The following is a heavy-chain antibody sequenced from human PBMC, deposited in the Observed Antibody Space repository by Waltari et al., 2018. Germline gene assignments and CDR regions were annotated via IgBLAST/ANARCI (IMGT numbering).Heavy chain of an antibody. V-gene: IGHV4-34*01. J-gene: IGHJ2*01. CDR2: INHSGST. CDR3: ARGWYFDL. Sequence: QVQLQQWGAGLLKPSETLSLTCAVYGGSFSGYYWSWIRQPPGKGLAWIGEINHSGSTNYNPALKSRVTIAVDTSKNQFSLKLSSVTAADTAVYYCARGWYFDLWGRGTLVTVSS. CDR1: GGSFSGYY.